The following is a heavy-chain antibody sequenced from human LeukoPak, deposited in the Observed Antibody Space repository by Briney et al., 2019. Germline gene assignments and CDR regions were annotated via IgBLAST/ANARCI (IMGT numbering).Heavy chain of an antibody. CDR3: ARVSVNKARGQYMDV. J-gene: IGHJ6*03. CDR1: GYTFTSYG. V-gene: IGHV1-18*01. CDR2: ISAYNGNT. Sequence: GASVKVSCKASGYTFTSYGISWVRQAPGQGLEWMGWISAYNGNTNYAQKLQGRVTMTTDTSTSTAYMELRSLRSDNTAVYYCARVSVNKARGQYMDVRGKGTTVTVSS. D-gene: IGHD5/OR15-5a*01.